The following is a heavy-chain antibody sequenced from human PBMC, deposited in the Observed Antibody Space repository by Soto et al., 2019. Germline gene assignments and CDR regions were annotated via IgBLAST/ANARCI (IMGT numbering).Heavy chain of an antibody. D-gene: IGHD4-17*01. Sequence: EVQLVESGGGLVQPGGSLRLSCAASGFTFSDHYMDWVRQAPGKGLEWVGRTRNKANSYTTEYAASVKGRFTISRDDSKNSLYLQMNSLKTEDTAVYYCARDGTGYGDSWGYYYYGMDVWGQGTTVTVSS. J-gene: IGHJ6*02. V-gene: IGHV3-72*01. CDR2: TRNKANSYTT. CDR1: GFTFSDHY. CDR3: ARDGTGYGDSWGYYYYGMDV.